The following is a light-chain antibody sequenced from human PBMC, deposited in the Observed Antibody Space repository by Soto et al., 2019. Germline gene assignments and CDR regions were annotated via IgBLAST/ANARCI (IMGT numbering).Light chain of an antibody. J-gene: IGKJ1*01. CDR2: GAS. Sequence: EIVMTQSPATLSVSPGERATLSCRASQSVSSHLAWYQKKPGQAPRLLIYGASTRATGVPARFGGNGSGTEFTLTISSLQSEDFAVYYCQQRQTFGQGTKVDIK. V-gene: IGKV3-15*01. CDR3: QQRQT. CDR1: QSVSSH.